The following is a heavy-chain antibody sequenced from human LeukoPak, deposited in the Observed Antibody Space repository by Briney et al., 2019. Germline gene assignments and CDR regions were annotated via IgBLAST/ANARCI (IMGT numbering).Heavy chain of an antibody. CDR2: ISYDGSNK. CDR1: GFTFSSYG. J-gene: IGHJ4*02. V-gene: IGHV3-30*18. D-gene: IGHD2-15*01. CDR3: AKDEGDCSGGSCYLFDY. Sequence: GRSLRLSCAASGFTFSSYGMHWVRQAPGKGLEWVAVISYDGSNKYYADSAKGRFTISRDNSKNTLYLQMNSLRAEDTAVYYCAKDEGDCSGGSCYLFDYWGQGTLVTVSS.